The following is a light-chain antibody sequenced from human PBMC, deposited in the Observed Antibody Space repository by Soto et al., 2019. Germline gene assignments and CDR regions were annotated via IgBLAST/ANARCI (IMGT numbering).Light chain of an antibody. V-gene: IGKV1-39*01. J-gene: IGKJ4*01. CDR3: QQTFTTIS. CDR2: AAS. CDR1: QMIGTY. Sequence: IQMTQSPSSLSTSVGDRVTITCRASQMIGTYLNWYQQKPGRAPKLLIYAASNLQSGVPSRFTGSGSGTHFTLTISSLQPEDLATYYCQQTFTTISFGGGTKVDI.